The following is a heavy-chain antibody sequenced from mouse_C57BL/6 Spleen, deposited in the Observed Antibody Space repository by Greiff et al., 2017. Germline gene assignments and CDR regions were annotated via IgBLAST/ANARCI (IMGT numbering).Heavy chain of an antibody. V-gene: IGHV1-15*01. CDR1: GYTFTDYE. J-gene: IGHJ3*01. D-gene: IGHD2-2*01. Sequence: QVQLQQSGAELVRPGASVTLSCKASGYTFTDYEMHWVKQTPVHGLEWIGAIDPETGGTAYNQKFKGKAILTADKSSSTAYMELRSLHSEDSAVYYCTRYGYSYWGQGTLVTVSA. CDR2: IDPETGGT. CDR3: TRYGYSY.